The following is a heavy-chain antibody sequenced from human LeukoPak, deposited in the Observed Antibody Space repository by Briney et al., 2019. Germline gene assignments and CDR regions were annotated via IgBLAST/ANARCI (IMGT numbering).Heavy chain of an antibody. CDR2: ISAYNGNT. J-gene: IGHJ6*04. CDR1: GYTFTSYG. Sequence: ASEKVSCKASGYTFTSYGISGGRQAPGQGLEWRGWISAYNGNTNYAQKLQGRVTMTTDTSTSPAYMELSSLRSDDTAVYYSARDPGIDYYYYYGMDVWGKGTTVTVSS. D-gene: IGHD6-13*01. V-gene: IGHV1-18*04. CDR3: ARDPGIDYYYYYGMDV.